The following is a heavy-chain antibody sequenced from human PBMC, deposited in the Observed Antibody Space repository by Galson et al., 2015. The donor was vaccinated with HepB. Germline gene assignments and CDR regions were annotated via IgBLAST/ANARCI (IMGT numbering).Heavy chain of an antibody. V-gene: IGHV1-69*13. CDR2: IIPIFGTA. Sequence: SVKVSCKASGGTFSSYAISWVRQAPGQGLEWMGGIIPIFGTANYAQKLQGRVTITADESTSTAYMELSSLRSEDTAVYYCARSGYCSGGSCYPFDYYYYMDVWGKGTTVTVSS. D-gene: IGHD2-15*01. CDR1: GGTFSSYA. CDR3: ARSGYCSGGSCYPFDYYYYMDV. J-gene: IGHJ6*03.